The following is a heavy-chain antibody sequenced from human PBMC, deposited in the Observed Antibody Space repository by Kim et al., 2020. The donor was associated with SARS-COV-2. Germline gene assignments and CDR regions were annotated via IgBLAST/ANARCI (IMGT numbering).Heavy chain of an antibody. V-gene: IGHV3-21*06. Sequence: YADSVKGRFTISRDNAKNTLYLQMNNLRAEDRAVYYCARDLTFCGHAPSVYWGQATLVTVST. CDR3: ARDLTFCGHAPSVY. D-gene: IGHD1-20*01. J-gene: IGHJ4*02.